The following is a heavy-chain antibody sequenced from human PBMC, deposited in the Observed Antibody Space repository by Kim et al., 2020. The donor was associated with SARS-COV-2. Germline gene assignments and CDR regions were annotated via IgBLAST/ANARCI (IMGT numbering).Heavy chain of an antibody. CDR3: ARGNSNYVMADYYYYYGMDV. J-gene: IGHJ6*02. V-gene: IGHV3-11*06. D-gene: IGHD4-4*01. Sequence: RFTISRDNAKNSLYLQMNSLRAEDTAVYYCARGNSNYVMADYYYYYGMDVWGQGTTVTVSS.